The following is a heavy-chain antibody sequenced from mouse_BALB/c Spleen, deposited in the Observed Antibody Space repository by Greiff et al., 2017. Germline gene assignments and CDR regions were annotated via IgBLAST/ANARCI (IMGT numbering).Heavy chain of an antibody. CDR3: TRARNYIYAMDY. CDR1: GYTFTSYW. D-gene: IGHD2-1*01. J-gene: IGHJ4*01. V-gene: IGHV1-5*01. Sequence: VQLQQSGTVLARPGASVKMSCKASGYTFTSYWMHWVKQRPGQGLEWIGAIYPGNSDTSYNQKFKGKAKLTAVTSTSTAYMELSSLTNEDSAVYYCTRARNYIYAMDYWGQGTSVTVSS. CDR2: IYPGNSDT.